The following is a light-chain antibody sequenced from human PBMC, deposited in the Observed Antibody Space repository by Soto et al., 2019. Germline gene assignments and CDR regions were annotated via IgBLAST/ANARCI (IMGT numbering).Light chain of an antibody. CDR2: WAS. CDR1: QTILYRSNNKDS. J-gene: IGKJ4*01. CDR3: QQYYRLRS. V-gene: IGKV4-1*01. Sequence: DIVMTQSPDSLAASLGERATINCKTSQTILYRSNNKDSLAWYQQTPVQPPKLLIYWASTRESGVPDRFSGAGSGTDFTLTISSLQAEDGAVYYCQQYYRLRSFGGGTKVEIK.